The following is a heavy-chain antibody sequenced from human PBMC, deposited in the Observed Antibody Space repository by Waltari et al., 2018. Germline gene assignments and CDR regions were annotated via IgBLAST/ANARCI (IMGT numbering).Heavy chain of an antibody. CDR2: ISMDGSFV. V-gene: IGHV3-74*01. CDR1: GFTFSHSW. Sequence: EVRLVESGGGLVQPGGSLSLSCAAYGFTFSHSWMYWVRQSPGKGLVWVSRISMDGSFVNYADSVKGRFTISRDNAKSTLFLQMSSLRVDDTALYYCVTTGVAGFYWGQGTRVTVSS. D-gene: IGHD6-19*01. CDR3: VTTGVAGFY. J-gene: IGHJ4*02.